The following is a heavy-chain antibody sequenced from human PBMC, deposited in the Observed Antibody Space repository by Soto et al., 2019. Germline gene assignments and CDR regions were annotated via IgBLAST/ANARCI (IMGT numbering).Heavy chain of an antibody. D-gene: IGHD2-21*01. CDR1: GGSFSGYY. J-gene: IGHJ4*02. CDR2: INHSGST. CDR3: ARGHHRLNSVDY. Sequence: SETLSLTCSVYGGSFSGYYWSWIRQPPGKGLEWIGEINHSGSTNYNPSLKSRVTISVDTSKNQFSLKLSSVTAADTAVYYCARGHHRLNSVDYGGQGT. V-gene: IGHV4-34*01.